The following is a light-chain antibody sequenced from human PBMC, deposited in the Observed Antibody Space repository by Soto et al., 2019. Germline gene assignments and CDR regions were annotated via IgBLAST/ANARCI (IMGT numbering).Light chain of an antibody. CDR1: QGISNY. Sequence: DIQLTQSPSFLSASVGDRVTITCRASQGISNYLAWYQQKPGKAPKLLIYAASNLQGGVPSRFSGSGSETEFTLTISSLQPEDVATYYCQQLNGYPITFGQGTRLEIK. CDR2: AAS. CDR3: QQLNGYPIT. V-gene: IGKV1-9*01. J-gene: IGKJ5*01.